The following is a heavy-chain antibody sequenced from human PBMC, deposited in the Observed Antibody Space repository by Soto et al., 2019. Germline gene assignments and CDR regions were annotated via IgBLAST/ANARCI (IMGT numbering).Heavy chain of an antibody. V-gene: IGHV4-61*08. CDR1: GGSVSSGGYY. CDR2: IYYIGST. J-gene: IGHJ5*02. Sequence: SETLSLTGTVSGGSVSSGGYYWSWIRQPPGKGLEWIGYIYYIGSTNYNPSLKSRVTISVDTSKNQFSLKLSSVTAADTAVYYCSRMVIVAQKWFDPCGQGTLVTVYS. D-gene: IGHD3-16*02. CDR3: SRMVIVAQKWFDP.